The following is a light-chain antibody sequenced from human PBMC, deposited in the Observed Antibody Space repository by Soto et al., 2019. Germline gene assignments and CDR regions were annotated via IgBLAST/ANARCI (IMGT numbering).Light chain of an antibody. J-gene: IGKJ4*01. V-gene: IGKV3-20*01. CDR3: QQYGSSPL. CDR2: DAS. Sequence: EIMMTQSPPTLSVSPGERATLSCRASQSVSSSLAWYQQKPGQAPRLLIYDASNRATGIPARFSGSGSGTDFTLTISRLEPEDFAVYYCQQYGSSPLFGGGTKVDIK. CDR1: QSVSSS.